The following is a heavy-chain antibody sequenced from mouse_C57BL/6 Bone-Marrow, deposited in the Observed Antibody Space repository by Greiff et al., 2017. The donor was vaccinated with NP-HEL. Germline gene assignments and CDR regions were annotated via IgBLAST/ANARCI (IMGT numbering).Heavy chain of an antibody. J-gene: IGHJ2*01. Sequence: VQLQQPGAELVRPGTSVKLSCKASGYTFTSYWMHWVKQRPGQGLEWIGVIDPSDSYTNYNQKFKGKATLTVDTSSSTAYMQLSSLTSEDSAVYYCARAREVYFDYWGQGTTLTVSS. V-gene: IGHV1-59*01. CDR3: ARAREVYFDY. CDR1: GYTFTSYW. CDR2: IDPSDSYT.